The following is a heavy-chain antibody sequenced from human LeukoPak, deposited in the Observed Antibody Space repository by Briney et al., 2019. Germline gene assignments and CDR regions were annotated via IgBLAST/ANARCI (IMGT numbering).Heavy chain of an antibody. V-gene: IGHV1-24*01. CDR2: FDPEDGET. CDR1: GYTLTELS. Sequence: ASVKVSCKVSGYTLTELSMHWVRQAPGKGLEWMGGFDPEDGETIYAQKFQGRVTMTEDTSTDTAYMELSSLRSEDTAVYYCATQLSLRYGSGERCNWFDPWGQGTLVTVSS. J-gene: IGHJ5*02. CDR3: ATQLSLRYGSGERCNWFDP. D-gene: IGHD3-10*01.